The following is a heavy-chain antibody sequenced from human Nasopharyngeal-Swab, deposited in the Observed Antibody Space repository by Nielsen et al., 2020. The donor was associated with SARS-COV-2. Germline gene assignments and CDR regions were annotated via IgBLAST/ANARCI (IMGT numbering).Heavy chain of an antibody. V-gene: IGHV3-21*01. J-gene: IGHJ6*02. CDR1: GFTFSGYS. Sequence: GESLKISCAASGFTFSGYSMNWVRQAPGKGLEWVSSISSSSSYIYYADSVKGRFTISRDNAKNSLYLQMNSLRAEDTAVYYCARGCVLTGPSCYYYGMDVWGQGTTVTVSS. CDR3: ARGCVLTGPSCYYYGMDV. D-gene: IGHD3-9*01. CDR2: ISSSSSYI.